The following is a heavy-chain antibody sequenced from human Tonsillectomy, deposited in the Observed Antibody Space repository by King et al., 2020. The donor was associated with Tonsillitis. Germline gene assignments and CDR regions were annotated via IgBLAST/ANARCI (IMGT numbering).Heavy chain of an antibody. D-gene: IGHD1-26*01. CDR3: ARTPYNSGTYYYAFDI. V-gene: IGHV1-69*01. Sequence: VQLVESGAEVKEPGSSLKGSCKASGGSFSRQAINRVLQAAVQRIEGLGGRIPSFGKRNYEQKFQGRLTITADESTSTAYMEMSSLGSMDTAVYYCARTPYNSGTYYYAFDIWGQGTMVTVSS. J-gene: IGHJ3*02. CDR1: GGSFSRQA. CDR2: RIPSFGKR.